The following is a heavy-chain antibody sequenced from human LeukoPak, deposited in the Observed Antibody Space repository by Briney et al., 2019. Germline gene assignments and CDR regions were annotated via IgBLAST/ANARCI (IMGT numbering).Heavy chain of an antibody. CDR2: INPSGGST. Sequence: AAVKVSCKASGYTFTSYYMHWVRQAPGQGGGWMGIINPSGGSTSYAQKFQGRVTMTRDTSTSTVYMELSSLRSADTAVYYCERVIDSSGYYSNWFDPWGQGTLVTVSS. CDR1: GYTFTSYY. J-gene: IGHJ5*02. V-gene: IGHV1-46*01. D-gene: IGHD3-22*01. CDR3: ERVIDSSGYYSNWFDP.